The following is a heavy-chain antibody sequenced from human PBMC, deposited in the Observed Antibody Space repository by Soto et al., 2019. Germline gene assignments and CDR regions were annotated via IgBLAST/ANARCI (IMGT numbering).Heavy chain of an antibody. Sequence: GESLKISCKGSGYSTNTYWIGWVHQMPGKGMERMGVIYPDDSDIRYSPSSQGQVTISADKSISTVYLEWSSLYSSDRGIYYCTRRTELVYADWGQGTLVTVSS. V-gene: IGHV5-51*07. CDR2: IYPDDSDI. CDR3: TRRTELVYAD. D-gene: IGHD2-8*01. CDR1: GYSTNTYW. J-gene: IGHJ4*02.